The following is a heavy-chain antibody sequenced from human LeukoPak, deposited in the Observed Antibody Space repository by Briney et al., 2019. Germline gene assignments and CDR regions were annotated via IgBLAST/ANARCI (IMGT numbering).Heavy chain of an antibody. CDR1: GGSISSYY. J-gene: IGHJ4*02. D-gene: IGHD6-19*01. V-gene: IGHV4-59*08. CDR2: IYYSGST. Sequence: SETLSLTCTVSGGSISSYYWSWIRQPPGKGLEWIGYIYYSGSTNYNPSLKSRVTISVDTSKNQFSLKLSSVTAADPAVYYCAGHSSGWYDDYWGQGTLVTVSS. CDR3: AGHSSGWYDDY.